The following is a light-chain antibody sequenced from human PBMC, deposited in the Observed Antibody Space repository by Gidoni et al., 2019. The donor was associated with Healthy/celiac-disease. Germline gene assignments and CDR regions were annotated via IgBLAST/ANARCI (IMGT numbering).Light chain of an antibody. CDR1: RSDVGGYNF. Sequence: QSALTQPASVSGSPGQSITISCTGTRSDVGGYNFVSWYQQHPGKAPKLMIYDVSNRPAGVSNRFSGSKSGHTASLTISGLQAEDEADYYCGSYTSSSSSYVFGTGTKVTVL. V-gene: IGLV2-14*01. CDR2: DVS. CDR3: GSYTSSSSSYV. J-gene: IGLJ1*01.